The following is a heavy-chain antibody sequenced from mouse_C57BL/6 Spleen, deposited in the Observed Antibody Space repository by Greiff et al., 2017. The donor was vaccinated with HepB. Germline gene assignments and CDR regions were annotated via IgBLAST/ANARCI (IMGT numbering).Heavy chain of an antibody. V-gene: IGHV1-54*01. CDR3: ARGEILLVDY. CDR2: INPGSGGT. Sequence: VQLQHSGAELVRPGTSVKVSCKASGYAFTNYLIEWVKQRPGQGLEWIGVINPGSGGTNYNEKFKGKATLTADKSSSTAYMQLSSLTSEDSAVYFCARGEILLVDYWGQGTSVTVSS. CDR1: GYAFTNYL. D-gene: IGHD1-1*02. J-gene: IGHJ4*01.